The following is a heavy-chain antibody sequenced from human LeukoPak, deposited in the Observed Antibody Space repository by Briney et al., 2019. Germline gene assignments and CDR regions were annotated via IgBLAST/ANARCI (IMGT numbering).Heavy chain of an antibody. J-gene: IGHJ4*02. D-gene: IGHD2-2*01. CDR3: ARDGTSTDDY. V-gene: IGHV1-18*01. Sequence: ASVTVSCKASGYTXSNFGINWVRQAPGQGLEWMGWISGNNDNPNYGQKFQGRFTVTTDSSTNTAYMELRNLRFDDTAVYYCARDGTSTDDYWGQGTLVTVSS. CDR2: ISGNNDNP. CDR1: GYTXSNFG.